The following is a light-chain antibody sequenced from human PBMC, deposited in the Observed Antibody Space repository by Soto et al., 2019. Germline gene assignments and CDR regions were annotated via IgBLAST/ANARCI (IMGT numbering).Light chain of an antibody. CDR1: QSVSSSY. J-gene: IGKJ4*01. Sequence: EIVLTQSPGTLSLSPGERATLSCRASQSVSSSYLAWYQQKPGQAPRLLIYGASSRATGIPDRFSGSGSGTDFTLTISRLEPEDFAVYYCQHLAFVGGTKV. CDR3: QHLA. CDR2: GAS. V-gene: IGKV3-20*01.